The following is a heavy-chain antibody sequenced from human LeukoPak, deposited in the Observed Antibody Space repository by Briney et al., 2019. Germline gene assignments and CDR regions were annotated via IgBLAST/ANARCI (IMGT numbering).Heavy chain of an antibody. CDR2: IYSGGST. V-gene: IGHV3-53*01. CDR1: GFTVSSNY. Sequence: PGGSLRLSCAASGFTVSSNYMSWVRQAPGKGLEWVSVIYSGGSTYYADSVKGRFTISRDNSKNTLYLQMNSLRAEDTAVYYCARESYARGYSYGFDYWGQGTLVTVSS. D-gene: IGHD5-18*01. J-gene: IGHJ4*02. CDR3: ARESYARGYSYGFDY.